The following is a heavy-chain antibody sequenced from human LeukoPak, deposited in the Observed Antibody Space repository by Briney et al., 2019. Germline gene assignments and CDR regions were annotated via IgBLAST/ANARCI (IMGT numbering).Heavy chain of an antibody. CDR1: GYSFTSYW. CDR2: IYPGDSDT. Sequence: GESLKISCKGSGYSFTSYWIGWVRPMPGKGLEWMGIIYPGDSDTRYSPSFQGQVTISADKSISTAYLQWSSLKASDTAMYYCARRGYSYDSTEGNWFDPWGQGTLVTVSS. J-gene: IGHJ5*02. CDR3: ARRGYSYDSTEGNWFDP. V-gene: IGHV5-51*01. D-gene: IGHD5-12*01.